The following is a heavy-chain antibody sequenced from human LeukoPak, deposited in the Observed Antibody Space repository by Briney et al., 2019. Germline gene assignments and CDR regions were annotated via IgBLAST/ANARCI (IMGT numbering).Heavy chain of an antibody. CDR2: IYTSGST. V-gene: IGHV4-4*07. CDR3: ARDPSSGSYYYDAFDI. Sequence: SETLSLTCTVSGGSISSYYWSWVRQPAGKGLEWIGRIYTSGSTNYNPSLKSRVTMSVDTSRNQFSLELSSVTAADTAVYYCARDPSSGSYYYDAFDIWGQGTMVTVSS. D-gene: IGHD3-10*01. J-gene: IGHJ3*02. CDR1: GGSISSYY.